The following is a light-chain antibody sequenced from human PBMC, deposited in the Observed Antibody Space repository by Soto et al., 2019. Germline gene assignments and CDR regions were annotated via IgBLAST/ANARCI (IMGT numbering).Light chain of an antibody. CDR1: SNDVGGYDY. Sequence: QSALTQPRSVSGSPGQSVTISCTGTSNDVGGYDYVSWYQQYPGKAPTYILYDVTKRPSGVPDRFSGSKSGNTASLTISGLQAHDEADYYCCSYAGNYTFFGGGTTLTVL. V-gene: IGLV2-11*01. J-gene: IGLJ2*01. CDR3: CSYAGNYTF. CDR2: DVT.